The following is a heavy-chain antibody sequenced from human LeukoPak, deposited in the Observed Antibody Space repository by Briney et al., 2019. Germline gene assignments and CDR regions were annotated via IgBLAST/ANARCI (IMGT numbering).Heavy chain of an antibody. J-gene: IGHJ3*02. CDR1: GGTFSSYA. Sequence: ASVKVSCKASGGTFSSYAISWVRQAPGQGLEWIGGIIPIFGTANYAQKFQGRVTITTDESTSTAYMEMRSLRSEDTAVYYCARAYYYASSGPREGAFDIWAQGTMVTVSS. CDR3: ARAYYYASSGPREGAFDI. V-gene: IGHV1-69*05. CDR2: IIPIFGTA. D-gene: IGHD3-22*01.